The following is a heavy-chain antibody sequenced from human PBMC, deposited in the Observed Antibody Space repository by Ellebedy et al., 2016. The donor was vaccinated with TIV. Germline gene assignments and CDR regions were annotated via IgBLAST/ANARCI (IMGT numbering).Heavy chain of an antibody. Sequence: GGSLRLFCAASGFSFSSYWMSWVRQAPGKGLEWVANINQDGSMKYFVDSVKGRFTLSRDHAKNSLYLQMNSLRDEDTAVYYCATDGSYGDYRSPTHAFVMWGQGTVVTVSS. V-gene: IGHV3-7*01. D-gene: IGHD4-17*01. CDR3: ATDGSYGDYRSPTHAFVM. J-gene: IGHJ3*02. CDR2: INQDGSMK. CDR1: GFSFSSYW.